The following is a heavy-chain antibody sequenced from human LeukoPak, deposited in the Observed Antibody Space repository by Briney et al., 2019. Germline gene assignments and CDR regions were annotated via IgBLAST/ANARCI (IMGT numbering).Heavy chain of an antibody. CDR2: ISYEGSDK. CDR3: ARGSKGIGEFNTDY. CDR1: GFIYSTYA. J-gene: IGHJ4*02. V-gene: IGHV3-30-3*01. D-gene: IGHD3-10*01. Sequence: GGSLILYCAASGFIYSTYAMHWVRQAPGTGLELVAVISYEGSDKYYADSVKGRFIISRDNSKNTLYLQMNSLTTEDTAVYYCARGSKGIGEFNTDYWGQGTLVAVSS.